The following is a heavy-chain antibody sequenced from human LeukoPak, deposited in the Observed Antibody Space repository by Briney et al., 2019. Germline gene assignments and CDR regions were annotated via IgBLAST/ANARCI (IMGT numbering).Heavy chain of an antibody. D-gene: IGHD5-18*01. CDR3: ARECGYSYGYYYYYMDV. J-gene: IGHJ6*03. CDR2: ISSSGSTI. V-gene: IGHV3-48*03. CDR1: GFTFSSYE. Sequence: HPGGSLRLSCAASGFTFSSYEMNWVRQAPGKGLEWVSYISSSGSTIYYADSVKGRFTISRDNAKNSLYLQMNSLRAEDTAVYYCARECGYSYGYYYYYMDVWGKGTTVTISS.